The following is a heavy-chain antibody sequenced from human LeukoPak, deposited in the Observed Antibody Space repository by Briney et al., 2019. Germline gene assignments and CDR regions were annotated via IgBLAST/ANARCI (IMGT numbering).Heavy chain of an antibody. D-gene: IGHD6-6*01. CDR1: GFTVSSNY. Sequence: GGSLRLSCAASGFTVSSNYMSWVRQAPGKGLEWVSVIYSGGSTYYADSVKGRFTISRDNSKNTLYLQMNSLRAEDTAVYYCASLRGQLASPDYWGQGTLVTVSS. CDR3: ASLRGQLASPDY. J-gene: IGHJ4*02. CDR2: IYSGGST. V-gene: IGHV3-66*01.